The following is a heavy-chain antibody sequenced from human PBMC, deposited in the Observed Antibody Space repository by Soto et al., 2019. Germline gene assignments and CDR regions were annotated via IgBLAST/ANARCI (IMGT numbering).Heavy chain of an antibody. Sequence: QVQLVESGGGVVQPGRSLRLSCAASGFTFSSHAMNWVRQAPGKGLEWVAVIPYDGSNEYNSESVKGRFTISRDNAKNTLSLQMNSLRAEDTAMYFCSRGTTTSAFSGMDVWGQGTTVTVSS. CDR3: SRGTTTSAFSGMDV. J-gene: IGHJ6*02. CDR2: IPYDGSNE. D-gene: IGHD1-1*01. V-gene: IGHV3-30-3*01. CDR1: GFTFSSHA.